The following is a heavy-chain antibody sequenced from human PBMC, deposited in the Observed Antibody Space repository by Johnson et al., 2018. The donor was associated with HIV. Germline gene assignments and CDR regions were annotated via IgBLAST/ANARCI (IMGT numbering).Heavy chain of an antibody. CDR2: IYSGGST. CDR3: ARSQVAATSEGAFDI. D-gene: IGHD2-15*01. J-gene: IGHJ3*02. Sequence: VQLVESGGGLVQPGGSLRLSCAASGFTVSSNYMSWVCQAPGKGLEWVSVIYSGGSTYYADSVKGRFTISRDNSKNTLYLQMNSLRAEDTAVYYCARSQVAATSEGAFDIWGQGTMVTVSS. CDR1: GFTVSSNY. V-gene: IGHV3-66*01.